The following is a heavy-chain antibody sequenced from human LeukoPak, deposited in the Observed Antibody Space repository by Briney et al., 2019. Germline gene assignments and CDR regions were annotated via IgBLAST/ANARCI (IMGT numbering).Heavy chain of an antibody. J-gene: IGHJ4*02. CDR2: INPNSGGT. CDR1: AYTFTVYY. Sequence: ASVTVSCKASAYTFTVYYMHLLRQAPAQGLELMGWINPNSGGTNYAQKFQGWVTMTRDTSISTAYMELSRLRSDDTAVYYCARLGYCSSTSCYDYWGQGTLVTVSS. CDR3: ARLGYCSSTSCYDY. D-gene: IGHD2-2*01. V-gene: IGHV1-2*04.